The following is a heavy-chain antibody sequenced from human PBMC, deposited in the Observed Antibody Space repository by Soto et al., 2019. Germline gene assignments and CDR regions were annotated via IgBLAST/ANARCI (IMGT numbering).Heavy chain of an antibody. V-gene: IGHV4-39*07. Sequence: SETLSLTCTVSGGSISSSSYYWGWIRQPPGKGLEWIGSIYYSGSTYYNPSLKSRVTISVDRSKNQFSLKLSSVTAADTAVYYCASGLVTTLHYWGQGTLVTVPS. CDR2: IYYSGST. J-gene: IGHJ4*02. CDR3: ASGLVTTLHY. CDR1: GGSISSSSYY. D-gene: IGHD4-17*01.